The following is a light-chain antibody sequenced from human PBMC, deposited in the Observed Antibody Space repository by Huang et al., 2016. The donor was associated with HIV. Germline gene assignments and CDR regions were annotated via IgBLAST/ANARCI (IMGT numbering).Light chain of an antibody. V-gene: IGKV3-15*01. CDR1: QSVNSK. CDR3: QQYSKWPPNT. CDR2: GAS. J-gene: IGKJ2*01. Sequence: EIVMTQSPATLSLSPGERATLSCRASQSVNSKLAWYQQKPGQAPRLLIYGASTRATGVPGRFSGSGSGTECTLTISSLQSEDFAVYYCQQYSKWPPNTFGQGTKLESK.